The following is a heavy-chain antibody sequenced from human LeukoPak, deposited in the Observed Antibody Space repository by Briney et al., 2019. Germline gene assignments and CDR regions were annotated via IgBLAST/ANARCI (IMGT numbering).Heavy chain of an antibody. J-gene: IGHJ4*02. CDR3: AMHPFTSNLIGRFDY. CDR2: IYSGGST. CDR1: GFTVSSNY. V-gene: IGHV3-53*01. Sequence: PRGSLRLSCAASGFTVSSNYMSWVRQAPGKGLEWVSVIYSGGSTYYADSVKGRFTISRDNSKNTLYLQMNSLRAEDTAVYYCAMHPFTSNLIGRFDYWGQGTLVTVSS.